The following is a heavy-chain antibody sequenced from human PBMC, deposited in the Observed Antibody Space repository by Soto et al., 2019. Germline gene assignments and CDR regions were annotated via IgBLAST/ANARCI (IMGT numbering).Heavy chain of an antibody. CDR2: IYWDDDK. J-gene: IGHJ3*02. CDR3: ARRLEQSGSSWDSGAFDI. V-gene: IGHV2-5*05. CDR1: GFSLTTSGVG. D-gene: IGHD6-6*01. Sequence: QITLQESGPALVRPTETLMLTCTYSGFSLTTSGVGVGWVRQPPGKALEWLAVIYWDDDKRYAPSLRGRLTITKDTSKNQLVLGMTHMLPMDTGTYYCARRLEQSGSSWDSGAFDIWGQGTVVAVS.